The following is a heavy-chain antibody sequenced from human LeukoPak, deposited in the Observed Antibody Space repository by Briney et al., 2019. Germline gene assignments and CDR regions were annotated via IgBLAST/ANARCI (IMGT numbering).Heavy chain of an antibody. CDR3: AKGGKWDVTPFDY. CDR2: ISGSGDNT. Sequence: GGSLRLSCAASGFTFSSYAMSWVRQVPGKGLEWVSVISGSGDNTYYADSVKGRFTISRDNSKNMLYLQMNSLRAEDTAVYYCAKGGKWDVTPFDYWGQGTLVTVSS. V-gene: IGHV3-23*01. J-gene: IGHJ4*02. D-gene: IGHD1-26*01. CDR1: GFTFSSYA.